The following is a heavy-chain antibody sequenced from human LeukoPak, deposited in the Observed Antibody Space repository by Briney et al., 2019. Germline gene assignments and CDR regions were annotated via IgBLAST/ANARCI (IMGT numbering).Heavy chain of an antibody. CDR1: GYSFTSYW. CDR2: IYPGDSDT. J-gene: IGHJ3*02. V-gene: IGHV5-51*01. D-gene: IGHD3-9*01. CDR3: ATKYYDILTGLHKDAFDI. Sequence: GESLKISCKGSGYSFTSYWIGWVRQMPGKGLEWMGIIYPGDSDTRYSPSFQGQVTISADKSISTAYLQWSSLKASDTAMYYCATKYYDILTGLHKDAFDIWGQGTMVTVSS.